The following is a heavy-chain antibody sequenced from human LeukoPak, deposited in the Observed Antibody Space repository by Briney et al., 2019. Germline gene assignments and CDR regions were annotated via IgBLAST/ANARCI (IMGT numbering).Heavy chain of an antibody. CDR1: GFTFSSYA. CDR3: APHSPGMAVAGSSYYFDY. V-gene: IGHV3-23*01. CDR2: ISGSGGST. J-gene: IGHJ4*02. Sequence: HPGGSLRLSCAASGFTFSSYAMSWVRQAPGKGLEWVSAISGSGGSTYYADSVKGRFTISRDNSKNTRYLQINGLRAEDTAVYYCAPHSPGMAVAGSSYYFDYWGQGTLATVSS. D-gene: IGHD6-19*01.